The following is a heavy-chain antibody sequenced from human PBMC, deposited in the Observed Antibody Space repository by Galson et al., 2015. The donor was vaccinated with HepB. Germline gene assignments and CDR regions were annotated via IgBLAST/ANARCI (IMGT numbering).Heavy chain of an antibody. CDR1: GFTFSSYW. Sequence: SLRLSCAASGFTFSSYWMHWVRQAPGKGLVWVSRINSDGSSTSYADSVKGRFTISRDNAKNTLYLQMNSLRAEDTAVYYCARGDFVLRYFDWLDMGGYWGQGTLVTVSS. CDR3: ARGDFVLRYFDWLDMGGY. CDR2: INSDGSST. D-gene: IGHD3-9*01. J-gene: IGHJ4*02. V-gene: IGHV3-74*01.